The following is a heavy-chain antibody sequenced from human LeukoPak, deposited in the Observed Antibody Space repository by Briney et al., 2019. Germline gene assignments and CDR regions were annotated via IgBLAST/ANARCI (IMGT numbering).Heavy chain of an antibody. D-gene: IGHD3-10*01. CDR2: IIPIFGTA. CDR1: GGTFSSYA. V-gene: IGHV1-69*05. Sequence: SVKVSCKASGGTFSSYAISWVRQAPGQGLEWMGGIIPIFGTANYAQKFQGRVTITTDGSTSTAYMELSSLRSEDTAVYYCAREGWFGELGFDDAFDIWGQGTMVTVSS. J-gene: IGHJ3*02. CDR3: AREGWFGELGFDDAFDI.